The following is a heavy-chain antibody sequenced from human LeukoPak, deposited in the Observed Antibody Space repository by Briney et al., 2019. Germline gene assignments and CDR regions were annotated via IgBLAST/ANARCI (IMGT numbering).Heavy chain of an antibody. CDR2: IYHSVSA. V-gene: IGHV4-31*11. CDR1: GGSISSADFY. Sequence: PSQTLSLTCAVSGGSISSADFYWSCIRQHPGRGLEWIGFIYHSVSAYYNPSLKSRVSISIDTSKNQFSLTLNSVTAADTAVYYCARGSDFFDYWGQGTLVTVSS. J-gene: IGHJ4*02. CDR3: ARGSDFFDY.